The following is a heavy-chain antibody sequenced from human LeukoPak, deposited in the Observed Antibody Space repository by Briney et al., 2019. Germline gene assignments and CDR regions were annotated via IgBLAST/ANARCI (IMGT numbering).Heavy chain of an antibody. CDR1: GYTFTSYD. CDR2: MSPNSGIT. J-gene: IGHJ4*02. D-gene: IGHD7-27*01. Sequence: ASVKVSCKASGYTFTSYDINWVRQATGQGLEWMGWMSPNSGITGYAQKFQGRVTMTRNTAISTAYMELSSLRSEDTAVYYCVRTPPNWGADYWGQGTLVTVSS. V-gene: IGHV1-8*01. CDR3: VRTPPNWGADY.